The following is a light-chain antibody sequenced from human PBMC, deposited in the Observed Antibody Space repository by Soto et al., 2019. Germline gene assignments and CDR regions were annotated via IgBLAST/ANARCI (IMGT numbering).Light chain of an antibody. V-gene: IGLV1-40*01. Sequence: QSVLTQPPSVSGAPGQRVTISCTGSSSNIGAGYDVHWYQQRPGTAPKLLIFGNNNRPSGAPDRFSGSKSGTSASLAITGLQAEDEGDYYCQSYDSTLSARYVFGTGTKVTVL. J-gene: IGLJ1*01. CDR3: QSYDSTLSARYV. CDR2: GNN. CDR1: SSNIGAGYD.